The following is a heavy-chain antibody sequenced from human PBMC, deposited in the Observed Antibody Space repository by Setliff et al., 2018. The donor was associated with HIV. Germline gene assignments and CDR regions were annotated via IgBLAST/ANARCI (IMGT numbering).Heavy chain of an antibody. J-gene: IGHJ5*02. CDR1: GGSISNDY. CDR2: IYDSHFT. V-gene: IGHV4-59*01. CDR3: ARGDDFHDGSGYYYP. D-gene: IGHD3-22*01. Sequence: SETLSLTCTVSGGSISNDYWGWVRQPPGKGLEWIGYIYDSHFTNYSPSLQSRVAISVDTSRNQLSLKLDSVTAADTAVYYCARGDDFHDGSGYYYPWGQGTLVTVSS.